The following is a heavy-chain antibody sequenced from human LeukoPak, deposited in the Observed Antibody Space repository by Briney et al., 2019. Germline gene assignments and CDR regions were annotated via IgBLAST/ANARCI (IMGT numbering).Heavy chain of an antibody. CDR3: ATPTQLYYYYGMDV. V-gene: IGHV1-8*01. CDR2: MNPNSGNT. D-gene: IGHD1-1*01. J-gene: IGHJ6*02. Sequence: ASVKVSCKASGYTFTSYDINWVRQSTGPGLEWMGWMNPNSGNTGYAQKFQGRVTMTRNTSISTAYMELSSLRSEDTAVYYCATPTQLYYYYGMDVWGQGTTVTVSS. CDR1: GYTFTSYD.